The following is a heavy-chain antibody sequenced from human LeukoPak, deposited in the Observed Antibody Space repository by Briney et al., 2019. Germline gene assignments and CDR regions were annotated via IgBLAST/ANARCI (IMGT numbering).Heavy chain of an antibody. CDR3: ARGPNWNYPPFVWGSYRQYDAFDI. V-gene: IGHV4-38-2*02. CDR1: GYSISSGYY. D-gene: IGHD3-16*02. Sequence: PSETLSLTCTVSGYSISSGYYWGWIRQPPGKGLEWIGSIYHSGSTNYNPSLKSRVTISVDKPKNQFSLKLSSVTAADTAVYYCARGPNWNYPPFVWGSYRQYDAFDIWGQGTMVTVSS. J-gene: IGHJ3*02. CDR2: IYHSGST.